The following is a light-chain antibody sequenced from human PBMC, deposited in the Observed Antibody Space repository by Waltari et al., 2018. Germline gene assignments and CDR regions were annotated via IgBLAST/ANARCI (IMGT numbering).Light chain of an antibody. CDR3: QQYSVYYS. V-gene: IGKV1-5*03. CDR2: EAS. CDR1: QSISTS. Sequence: DIQMTQSPSTLSASVGDRVTITCRASQSISTSLAWYQQKPGKAPNLLISEASSLEIGIPSRFSGRGSGTEFTLTISSLQPDDCATYFCQQYSVYYSFGPGTKVDLK. J-gene: IGKJ3*01.